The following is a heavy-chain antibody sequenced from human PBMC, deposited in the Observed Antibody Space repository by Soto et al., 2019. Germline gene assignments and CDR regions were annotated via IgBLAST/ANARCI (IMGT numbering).Heavy chain of an antibody. V-gene: IGHV1-69*13. J-gene: IGHJ4*02. CDR2: IIPIFGTA. CDR1: GGTLSSYA. CDR3: ANHYDILTGYSALFY. D-gene: IGHD3-9*01. Sequence: GVSVKVSCKASGGTLSSYAISWVRQAPGQGLEWMGGIIPIFGTANYAQKFQGRVTITADESTSTAYMELSSLRSEDTAVYYCANHYDILTGYSALFYWGQGTLVTVS.